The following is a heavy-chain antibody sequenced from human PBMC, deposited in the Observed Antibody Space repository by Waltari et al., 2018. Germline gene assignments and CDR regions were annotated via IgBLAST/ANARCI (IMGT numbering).Heavy chain of an antibody. J-gene: IGHJ3*02. Sequence: QLAESGGGLVRPGGSLRLSWAASGLNFNIYSLIWVRQAPGKGLELVSSISSGISYIYYADSVKGRFTVSRDNIQNSVFLEMTGLRVDDTAMYYCARGRNNGRSGYDIWGQGTMVTVSS. V-gene: IGHV3-21*02. D-gene: IGHD3-22*01. CDR1: GLNFNIYS. CDR2: ISSGISYI. CDR3: ARGRNNGRSGYDI.